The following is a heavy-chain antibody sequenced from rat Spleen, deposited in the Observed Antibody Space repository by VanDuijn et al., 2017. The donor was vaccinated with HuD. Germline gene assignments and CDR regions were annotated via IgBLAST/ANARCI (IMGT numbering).Heavy chain of an antibody. CDR3: ARRLFYSGYFDF. CDR1: GFTFSNYG. D-gene: IGHD1-1*01. Sequence: EVQLVESGGGLVQPGRSLKLSCAASGFTFSNYGMHWIRQAPTKGLEWVATISYDGSRTYYRDSVKGRITISRDNAKSTLYLQMDSLRSEDTATYYCARRLFYSGYFDFWGPGTMVTVSS. J-gene: IGHJ1*01. CDR2: ISYDGSRT. V-gene: IGHV5-29*01.